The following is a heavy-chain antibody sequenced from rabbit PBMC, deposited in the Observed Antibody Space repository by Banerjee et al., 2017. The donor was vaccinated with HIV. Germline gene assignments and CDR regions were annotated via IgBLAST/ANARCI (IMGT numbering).Heavy chain of an antibody. CDR1: GFSFSSYYY. V-gene: IGHV1S40*01. J-gene: IGHJ4*01. D-gene: IGHD4-2*01. CDR2: IGAGST. Sequence: QSLEESGGDLVQPGASLTLTCTASGFSFSSYYYICWVRQAPGKGLEWVACIGAGSTYYATWAKGRFTISKTSSTTVTLQMTSLTAADTATYFCARDAGYAGSNLWGPGTLVTVS. CDR3: ARDAGYAGSNL.